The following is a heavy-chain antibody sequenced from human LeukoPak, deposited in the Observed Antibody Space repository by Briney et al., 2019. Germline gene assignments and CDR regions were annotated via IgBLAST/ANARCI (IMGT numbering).Heavy chain of an antibody. D-gene: IGHD5-24*01. CDR2: IYHSGST. CDR1: GYSISSGYY. J-gene: IGHJ6*03. Sequence: SETLSLTCTVSGYSISSGYYWGWIRQPPGKGLEWIGSIYHSGSTYYNPSLKSRVTISVDTSKNQFSLKLSSVTAADTAVYYCARVHNKESKYYYYYMDVWGKGTTVTISS. CDR3: ARVHNKESKYYYYYMDV. V-gene: IGHV4-38-2*02.